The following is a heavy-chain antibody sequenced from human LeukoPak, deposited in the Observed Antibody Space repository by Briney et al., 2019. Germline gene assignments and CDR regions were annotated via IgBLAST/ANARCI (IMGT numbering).Heavy chain of an antibody. V-gene: IGHV3-23*01. CDR2: ISGSGGST. CDR3: AKVVTGYYYYGMDV. CDR1: GFTFSSYA. Sequence: GGSLRLSCAASGFTFSSYAMSWVRQAPGKGLEWVSAISGSGGSTYYADSVKGRFTISRDNSRNTLYLQMNSLRAEDTAVYYCAKVVTGYYYYGMDVWGQGTTVTVSS. J-gene: IGHJ6*02.